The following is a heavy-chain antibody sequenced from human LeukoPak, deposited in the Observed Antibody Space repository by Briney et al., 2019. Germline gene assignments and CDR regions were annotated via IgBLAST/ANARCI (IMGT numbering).Heavy chain of an antibody. V-gene: IGHV3-21*01. Sequence: GGSLRLSCAASGFTFSSYSMNWVRQAPGKGLEWVSCISSSSSYIYYADSVKGRFTISRDNAKNSLYLQMNSLRAEDTAVYYCAKDLVPAAIVEGPVDYWGQGTLVTVSS. CDR1: GFTFSSYS. CDR2: ISSSSSYI. CDR3: AKDLVPAAIVEGPVDY. D-gene: IGHD2-2*01. J-gene: IGHJ4*02.